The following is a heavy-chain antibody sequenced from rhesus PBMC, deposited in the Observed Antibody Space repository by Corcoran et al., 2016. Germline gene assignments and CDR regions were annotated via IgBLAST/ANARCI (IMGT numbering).Heavy chain of an antibody. V-gene: IGHV3S25*01. CDR2: INSGGGST. Sequence: EVQLVESGGGLAKPGGSLRLSCAASGFTFSRYWLNWVRQAPGKGREWVSAINSGGGSTYYADSVKGRFTISRDNSKNTLSLQMNSLRAEDTAVYYCAKGYSGYSLDYWGQGVLVTVSS. CDR3: AKGYSGYSLDY. CDR1: GFTFSRYW. D-gene: IGHD5-24*01. J-gene: IGHJ4*01.